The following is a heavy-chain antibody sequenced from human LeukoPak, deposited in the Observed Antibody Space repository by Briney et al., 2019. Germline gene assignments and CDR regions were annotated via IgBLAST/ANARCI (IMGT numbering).Heavy chain of an antibody. CDR3: ARATLVMVYATLDY. V-gene: IGHV4-59*01. CDR1: GGSISSYY. J-gene: IGHJ4*02. D-gene: IGHD2-8*01. CDR2: IYYSGST. Sequence: SETLSLTCTVSGGSISSYYWSWIRQPPGKGLEWIGYIYYSGSTNYNPSLKSRVTISVDTSKNQFSLKLSSVTAADTAVYYCARATLVMVYATLDYWGQGTLVTVSS.